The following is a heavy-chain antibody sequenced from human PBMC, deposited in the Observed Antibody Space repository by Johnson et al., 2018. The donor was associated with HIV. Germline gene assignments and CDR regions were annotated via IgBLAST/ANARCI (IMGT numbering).Heavy chain of an antibody. CDR1: GFTFSDYY. CDR2: ISNDGRNK. Sequence: VQLVESGGGLVKPGGSLRLSCAASGFTFSDYYMSWIRQAPGKGLEWVAGISNDGRNKYYADSVKGRFTISRENAKNTLFLQMNSLKTEDTALYYCTAHYRNAFDIWGQGTMVTVSS. D-gene: IGHD1-26*01. V-gene: IGHV3-30*03. CDR3: TAHYRNAFDI. J-gene: IGHJ3*02.